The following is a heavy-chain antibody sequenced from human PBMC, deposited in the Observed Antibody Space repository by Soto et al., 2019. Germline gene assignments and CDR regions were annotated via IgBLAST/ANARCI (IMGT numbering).Heavy chain of an antibody. D-gene: IGHD3-10*01. CDR1: GGTFSSYT. CDR3: ASLSSMVRGVTD. J-gene: IGHJ4*02. V-gene: IGHV1-69*02. Sequence: ASVKVSCKASGGTFSSYTISWVRQAPGQGLEWMGRIIPILGIANYAQKFQGRVTITADKSTSTAYMELSSLRSEDTAVYYCASLSSMVRGVTDWGQGTLVTVSS. CDR2: IIPILGIA.